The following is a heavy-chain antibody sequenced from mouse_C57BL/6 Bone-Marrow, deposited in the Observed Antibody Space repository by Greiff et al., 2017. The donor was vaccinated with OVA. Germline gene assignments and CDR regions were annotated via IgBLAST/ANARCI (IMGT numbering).Heavy chain of an antibody. CDR1: GYTFTSYW. V-gene: IGHV1-50*01. CDR2: IDPSDSYT. D-gene: IGHD2-5*01. CDR3: DRLRHYYSNYDAMDY. J-gene: IGHJ4*01. Sequence: QVQLQQPGAELVKPGASVKLSCKASGYTFTSYWMQWVQQRPGQGLEWIGEIDPSDSYTNYNQKFKGKATLTVDTSSSTAYMQLSSLTSEDSAIYYCDRLRHYYSNYDAMDYWGQGTSVTVSS.